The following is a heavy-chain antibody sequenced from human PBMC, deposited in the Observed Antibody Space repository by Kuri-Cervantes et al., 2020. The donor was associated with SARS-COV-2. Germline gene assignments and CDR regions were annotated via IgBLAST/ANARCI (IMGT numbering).Heavy chain of an antibody. CDR1: GYTFTSYA. V-gene: IGHV1-3*01. D-gene: IGHD5-24*01. J-gene: IGHJ4*02. Sequence: ASVKVSCKASGYTFTSYAMHWVRQAPGQRLEWMGWINAGNGNTKYSQKFQGRVTITRDTSTSTAYMELRSLRSDDTAVYYCPRVGRDGYNLGAFDYWGQGTLVTVYS. CDR2: INAGNGNT. CDR3: PRVGRDGYNLGAFDY.